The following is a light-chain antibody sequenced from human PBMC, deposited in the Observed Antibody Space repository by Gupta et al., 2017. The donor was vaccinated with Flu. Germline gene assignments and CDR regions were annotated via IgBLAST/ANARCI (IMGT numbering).Light chain of an antibody. CDR3: TQYVQTPRT. Sequence: DTTGEEAYTSAMLRQSLLRNSDNNYLAWYRRKPGQSPQLLIYMGSRRASGVPDRFSGSGSGTDFTRKISRVEAEDVGVYCCTQYVQTPRTFGQGTKLEIK. CDR1: QSLLRNSDNNY. V-gene: IGKV2-28*01. CDR2: MGS. J-gene: IGKJ1*01.